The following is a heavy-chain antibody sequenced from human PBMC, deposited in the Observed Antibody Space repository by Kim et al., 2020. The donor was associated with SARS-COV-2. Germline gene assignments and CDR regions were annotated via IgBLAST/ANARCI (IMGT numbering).Heavy chain of an antibody. V-gene: IGHV3-23*01. Sequence: VKGRFTISRDNSKNTLYLQMNSLRAEDTAVYYCAKDKLYYYDSSGYFFDSWGQGTLVTVSS. D-gene: IGHD3-22*01. CDR3: AKDKLYYYDSSGYFFDS. J-gene: IGHJ4*02.